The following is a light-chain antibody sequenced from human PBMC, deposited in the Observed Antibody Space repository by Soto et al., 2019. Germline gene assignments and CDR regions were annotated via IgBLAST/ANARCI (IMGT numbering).Light chain of an antibody. Sequence: EIVMTQSPATLSVSPGERATLSCRASQSVGSTLAWYQQKPGQAPRLLIYDTSIRATGIPARFSGSGSGTEFTLTISSLQSEDFAVYYCQQYNRWWTFGQGTKVDIK. CDR2: DTS. CDR1: QSVGST. J-gene: IGKJ1*01. CDR3: QQYNRWWT. V-gene: IGKV3-15*01.